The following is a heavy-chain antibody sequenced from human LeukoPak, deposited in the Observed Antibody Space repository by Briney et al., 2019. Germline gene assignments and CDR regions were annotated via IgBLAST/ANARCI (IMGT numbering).Heavy chain of an antibody. D-gene: IGHD6-6*01. CDR3: TALVQGY. CDR2: IKSKTDGGAT. Sequence: GGSLRLSCAVSGFTVNNAWMNWVRQAPGKGLEWVGRIKSKTDGGATDYAAPVKGRFTISRDDSKNTVYLQMNSLKIEDTAVYYCTALVQGYWGQGTLVTVSS. V-gene: IGHV3-15*07. J-gene: IGHJ4*02. CDR1: GFTVNNAW.